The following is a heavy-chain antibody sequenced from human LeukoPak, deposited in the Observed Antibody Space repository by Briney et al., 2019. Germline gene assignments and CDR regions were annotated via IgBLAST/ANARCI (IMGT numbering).Heavy chain of an antibody. CDR1: GFTFSSYA. D-gene: IGHD2-8*01. V-gene: IGHV3-48*03. Sequence: PGASLRLSCAASGFTFSSYAMSWVRQAPGKGLEWVSYISSSGSTIYYADSVKGRFTISRDNAKNSLYLQMNSLRAEDTAVYYCAISNGYGMDVWGQGTTVTVSS. J-gene: IGHJ6*02. CDR2: ISSSGSTI. CDR3: AISNGYGMDV.